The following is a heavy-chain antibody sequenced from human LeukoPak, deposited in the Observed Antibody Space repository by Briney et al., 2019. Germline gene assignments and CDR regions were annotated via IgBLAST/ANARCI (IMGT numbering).Heavy chain of an antibody. Sequence: GGSLRLSCAASGFTFSNYAMSWVRQTPGKGLEWVSAISGSGGSTYYADSVKGRFTISRDNSKNTLYLQMNSLRAEDTAVYYCAKDIAVRIYYFDYWGQGTLVTVSS. CDR1: GFTFSNYA. D-gene: IGHD6-19*01. CDR2: ISGSGGST. J-gene: IGHJ4*02. CDR3: AKDIAVRIYYFDY. V-gene: IGHV3-23*01.